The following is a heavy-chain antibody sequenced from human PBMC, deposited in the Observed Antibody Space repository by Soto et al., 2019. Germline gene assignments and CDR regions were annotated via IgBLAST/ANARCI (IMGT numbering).Heavy chain of an antibody. J-gene: IGHJ6*02. D-gene: IGHD1-26*01. V-gene: IGHV1-46*01. CDR3: ARSQVGRPLDV. CDR2: INPSGGST. Sequence: ASVKVSCKASRYTFTNFYIHCRRQAPGQGLEWMGIINPSGGSTTYPQKFQGRVTMTRDTSTSTVHMELITLRSEDTAVYYCARSQVGRPLDVWGPGTTVTVSS. CDR1: RYTFTNFY.